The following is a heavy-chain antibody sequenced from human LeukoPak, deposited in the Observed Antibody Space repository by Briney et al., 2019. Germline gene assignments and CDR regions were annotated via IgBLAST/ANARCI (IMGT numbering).Heavy chain of an antibody. CDR2: IKSKTDGGTT. V-gene: IGHV3-15*07. CDR1: GFTFTNAW. D-gene: IGHD1-26*01. J-gene: IGHJ4*02. Sequence: PGRSLRLSCVDSGFTFTNAWMNWVRQAPGKGLEWVGRIKSKTDGGTTDYAAPVKGRFTISRDDSKNTLYLQMNSLKTEDTAVYYCTTKRVGAPAFDYWGQGTLVTASS. CDR3: TTKRVGAPAFDY.